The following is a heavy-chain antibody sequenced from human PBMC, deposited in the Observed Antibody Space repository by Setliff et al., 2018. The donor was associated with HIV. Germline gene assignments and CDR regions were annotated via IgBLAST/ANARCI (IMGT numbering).Heavy chain of an antibody. D-gene: IGHD6-19*01. CDR1: GGTFSSYA. CDR3: ARDPSTGYSSGWYKD. V-gene: IGHV1-69*13. CDR2: IIPIFGTA. Sequence: GASVKVSCKASGGTFSSYAISWVRQAPGQGLEWMGGIIPIFGTANYAQKFQGRVTTTADESTSTAYMELSSLRSGDTAVYYCARDPSTGYSSGWYKDWGQGTLVTVSS. J-gene: IGHJ4*02.